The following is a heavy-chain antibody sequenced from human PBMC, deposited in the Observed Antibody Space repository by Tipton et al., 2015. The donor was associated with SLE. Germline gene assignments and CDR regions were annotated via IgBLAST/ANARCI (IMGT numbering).Heavy chain of an antibody. J-gene: IGHJ6*02. V-gene: IGHV4-61*10. Sequence: TLSLTCSVSGGSVSSGSYYWSWIRQPAGKGLEWIGEINHSGSTNYNPSLKSRVTISVDTSKNQFSLKLSSVTAADTAVYYCARGPYDILTTYGMDVWGQGTTVTVSS. CDR2: INHSGST. CDR1: GGSVSSGSYY. D-gene: IGHD3-9*01. CDR3: ARGPYDILTTYGMDV.